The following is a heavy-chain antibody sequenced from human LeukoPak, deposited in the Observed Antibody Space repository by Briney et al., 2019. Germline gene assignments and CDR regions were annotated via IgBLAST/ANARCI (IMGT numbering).Heavy chain of an antibody. CDR3: ARGYMVRGVRSLDY. CDR1: GGTFSSYA. CDR2: ISAYNGNT. D-gene: IGHD3-10*01. Sequence: ASVKVSCKASGGTFSSYAISWVRQAPGQGLEWMGWISAYNGNTNYAQKLQGRVTMTTDTSTSTAYMELRSLRSDDTAVYYCARGYMVRGVRSLDYWGQGTLVTVSS. J-gene: IGHJ4*02. V-gene: IGHV1-18*01.